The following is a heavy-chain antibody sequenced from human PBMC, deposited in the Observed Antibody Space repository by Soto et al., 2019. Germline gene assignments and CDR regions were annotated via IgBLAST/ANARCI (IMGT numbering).Heavy chain of an antibody. J-gene: IGHJ6*02. CDR2: IWYDGINK. D-gene: IGHD6-13*01. CDR3: ARDCRIFSSSWYWYYYYGMDV. CDR1: GFTFSSYG. Sequence: GGSLRLSCAASGFTFSSYGLHWVRQAPCKGLEWVAVIWYDGINKYYADSVRGRFTISRDNSKNTLYLQMNSLRAEDTAVYYCARDCRIFSSSWYWYYYYGMDVWGQGTTVTVSS. V-gene: IGHV3-33*01.